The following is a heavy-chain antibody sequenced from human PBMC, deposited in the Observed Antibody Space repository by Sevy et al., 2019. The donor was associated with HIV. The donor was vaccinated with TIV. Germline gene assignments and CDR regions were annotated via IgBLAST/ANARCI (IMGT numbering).Heavy chain of an antibody. CDR1: GFPFNDHA. CDR3: AKDINRSCDGVNCYSYYYYFYGLDV. Sequence: GGSLRLSCAASGFPFNDHAMHWVRQVPGKGLEWVSGISWNSRNIGYADSVKGRFTISRDNARHSVYLEMNSLRPEDTALYYCAKDINRSCDGVNCYSYYYYFYGLDVWGQGTTVTVSS. J-gene: IGHJ6*02. V-gene: IGHV3-9*01. CDR2: ISWNSRNI. D-gene: IGHD2-21*01.